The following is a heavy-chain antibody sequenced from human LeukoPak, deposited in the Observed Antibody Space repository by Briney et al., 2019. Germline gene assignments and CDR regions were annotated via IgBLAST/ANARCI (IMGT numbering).Heavy chain of an antibody. J-gene: IGHJ3*02. CDR1: GGTFSINA. CDR3: ARDKNSGECVSNSCYGVWPLDI. D-gene: IGHD2-2*01. V-gene: IGHV1-69*05. Sequence: GASVKVSCKASGGTFSINAITWVRQAPGQGPEWMGGIIPMSETPKYAQKFQGRVTIATDESTNTAYMELSSLRSEDTAVYYCARDKNSGECVSNSCYGVWPLDIWGQGTMVTVPS. CDR2: IIPMSETP.